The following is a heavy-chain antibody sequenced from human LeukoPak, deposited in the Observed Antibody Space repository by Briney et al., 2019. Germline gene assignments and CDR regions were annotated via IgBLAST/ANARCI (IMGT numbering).Heavy chain of an antibody. CDR3: ARTYYYDSCGYYFDY. Sequence: GASVKVSCKASGYTFSSYAISWVRQAPGQGLEWMGGIIPIFDTGNYAQKFQGRLTITADESTSTAYMELSSLRSEDTAVYYCARTYYYDSCGYYFDYWGQGTLVTVSS. J-gene: IGHJ4*02. V-gene: IGHV1-69*13. CDR1: GYTFSSYA. CDR2: IIPIFDTG. D-gene: IGHD3-22*01.